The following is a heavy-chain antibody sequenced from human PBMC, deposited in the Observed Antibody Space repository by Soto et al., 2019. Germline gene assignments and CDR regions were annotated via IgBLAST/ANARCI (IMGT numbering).Heavy chain of an antibody. CDR3: ARLNGYCISTNCHGYYGMDV. CDR1: GDSVSTNSYS. J-gene: IGHJ6*02. V-gene: IGHV4-39*01. D-gene: IGHD2-2*03. CDR2: IYSSENT. Sequence: QLQLQESGPGLVKPSETLSFTCTVSGDSVSTNSYSWGWIRQSPGKGLEWIGTIYSSENTYYNPSLLSRVTISVDTSKNEFSLRLSSVTAADTAVYYCARLNGYCISTNCHGYYGMDVWGQGTTVTVSS.